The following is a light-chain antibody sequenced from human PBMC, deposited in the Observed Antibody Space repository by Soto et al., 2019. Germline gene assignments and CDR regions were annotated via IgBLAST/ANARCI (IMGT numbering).Light chain of an antibody. CDR1: QSISSN. Sequence: EIVMTQSPATLSVSPGERATLSWRASQSISSNLAWYQQKPGQAPRLLMFRTSSRATGFPARFSGSGSGTEFNLTISSLQSEDFGVYYCQQYNNWPRATLGGGTKVDIK. CDR3: QQYNNWPRAT. J-gene: IGKJ4*01. V-gene: IGKV3-15*01. CDR2: RTS.